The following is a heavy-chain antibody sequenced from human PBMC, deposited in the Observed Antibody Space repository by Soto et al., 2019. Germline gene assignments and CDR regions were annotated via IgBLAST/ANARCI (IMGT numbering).Heavy chain of an antibody. V-gene: IGHV4-34*01. CDR1: AGSFRGYY. Sequence: SETLSLTCAVYAGSFRGYYWSWIRQPPGKGLEWIGEINHSGTTNYNPSLKSRVTISVDTSKNQFSLKLSSVAAADTAIYYCARAGITDLWLGYDNYYYYMDVRGKGTTVTRSS. CDR3: ARAGITDLWLGYDNYYYYMDV. D-gene: IGHD3-3*01. J-gene: IGHJ6*03. CDR2: INHSGTT.